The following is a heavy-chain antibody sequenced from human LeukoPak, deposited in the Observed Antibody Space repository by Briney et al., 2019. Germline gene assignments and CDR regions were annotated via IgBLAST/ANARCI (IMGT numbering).Heavy chain of an antibody. D-gene: IGHD3-22*01. V-gene: IGHV4-34*01. Sequence: SETLSLTCAVYGGSFRGYYWSWIRQPPGKGLEWIGEINHSGSTNYNPSLKSRVTISVDTSKNQFSLKLSSVTAADTAVYYCARGIYYYDSSGYSANVGYYFDYWGQGTLVTVSS. CDR1: GGSFRGYY. J-gene: IGHJ4*02. CDR2: INHSGST. CDR3: ARGIYYYDSSGYSANVGYYFDY.